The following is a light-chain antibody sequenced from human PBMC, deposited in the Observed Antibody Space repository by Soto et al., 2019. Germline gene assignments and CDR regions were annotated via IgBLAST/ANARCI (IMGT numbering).Light chain of an antibody. CDR3: QQARSVPLT. CDR1: QAISSW. CDR2: SAS. Sequence: IQMTQSPSSVSASVGDRVIITCRASQAISSWLAWYQQKPGRAPKLLIYSASSLQNGAPSRFTGSGSGTDFTLTITSLQPDDTAIYYCQQARSVPLTFGGGPRWIS. J-gene: IGKJ4*01. V-gene: IGKV1-12*01.